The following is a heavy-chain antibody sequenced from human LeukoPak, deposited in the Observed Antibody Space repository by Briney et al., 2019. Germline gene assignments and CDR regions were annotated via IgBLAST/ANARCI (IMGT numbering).Heavy chain of an antibody. CDR3: ARVPPDSSGYYYAHDAFDI. D-gene: IGHD3-22*01. CDR2: ISAYNGNT. V-gene: IGHV1-18*01. CDR1: GYTFTSYG. J-gene: IGHJ3*02. Sequence: ASVKVSCKASGYTFTSYGISWVRRAPGQGLEWMGWISAYNGNTNYAQKLQGRVTMTTDTSTSTAYMELRSLRSDDTAVYYCARVPPDSSGYYYAHDAFDIWGQGTMVTVSS.